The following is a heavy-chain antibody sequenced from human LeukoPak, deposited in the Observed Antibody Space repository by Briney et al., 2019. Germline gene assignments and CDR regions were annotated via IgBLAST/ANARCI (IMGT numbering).Heavy chain of an antibody. Sequence: ETSGTLSLTCAVSGDSISSHNWWSWVRQPPGKGLEWIGEVFHSGNTNYNPSLESRVTISVDKSKNHLSLKLNSVTAADTAVYFCARGPAIFYYLDYWGQGALVIGSS. CDR1: GDSISSHNW. CDR3: ARGPAIFYYLDY. J-gene: IGHJ4*02. V-gene: IGHV4-4*02. D-gene: IGHD3-3*02. CDR2: VFHSGNT.